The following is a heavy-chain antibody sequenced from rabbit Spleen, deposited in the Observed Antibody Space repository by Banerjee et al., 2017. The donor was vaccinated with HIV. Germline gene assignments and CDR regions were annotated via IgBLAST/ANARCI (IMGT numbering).Heavy chain of an antibody. D-gene: IGHD8-1*01. CDR1: GFSFGDRDV. CDR3: ARDGAGGSYFAL. Sequence: EQLVESGGGLVQPTGSLTLTCKASGFSFGDRDVMCWVRQAPGKGLEWIGYIEPIFGNTYYANWVNGRFTISSHNAQNTLYLQLSSLTAADTATYFCARDGAGGSYFALWGQGTLVTVS. J-gene: IGHJ6*01. V-gene: IGHV1S47*01. CDR2: IEPIFGNT.